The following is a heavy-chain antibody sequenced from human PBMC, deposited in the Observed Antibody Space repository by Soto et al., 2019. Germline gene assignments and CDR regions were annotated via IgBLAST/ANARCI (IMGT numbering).Heavy chain of an antibody. D-gene: IGHD2-15*01. V-gene: IGHV1-18*01. CDR1: GYTLTNYA. Sequence: QVQLVQSAAEVKKPGASVKVSCKASGYTLTNYAISWVRQAPGQGPEWMGWINTYNGNSNYAQKFQGGVTVTTDTSTKKAYMELRSLTSDDTAVYYGARDCTGGSCFCIYWGQGTLVTVSS. J-gene: IGHJ4*02. CDR3: ARDCTGGSCFCIY. CDR2: INTYNGNS.